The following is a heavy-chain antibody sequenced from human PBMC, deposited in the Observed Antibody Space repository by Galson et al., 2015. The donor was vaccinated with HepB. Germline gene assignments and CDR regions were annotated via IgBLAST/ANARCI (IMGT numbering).Heavy chain of an antibody. CDR1: GYTVTSNL. Sequence: SVKVSCKASGYTVTSNLMHWVRQAPGQGLEWMGIINPNDGSTKYAQRFEARLTMTRDTSTNTVYMQLNGLRPEDTAVYYCARHGSRVTTLDIWCQGTLVTVS. J-gene: IGHJ4*02. CDR3: ARHGSRVTTLDI. CDR2: INPNDGST. V-gene: IGHV1-46*01. D-gene: IGHD4-17*01.